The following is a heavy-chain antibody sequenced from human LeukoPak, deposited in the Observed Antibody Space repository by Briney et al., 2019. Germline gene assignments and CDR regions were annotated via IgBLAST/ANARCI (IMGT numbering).Heavy chain of an antibody. CDR3: ARDGGYSYGLYFDY. CDR2: IIPIFGTA. V-gene: IGHV1-69*05. D-gene: IGHD5-18*01. Sequence: SVKVSCKASGGTFSSYAISWVRQAPGQGLEWMGRIIPIFGTANYAQKSQGRVTITTDESTSTAYMELSSLRSEDTAVYYCARDGGYSYGLYFDYWGQGTLVTVSS. CDR1: GGTFSSYA. J-gene: IGHJ4*02.